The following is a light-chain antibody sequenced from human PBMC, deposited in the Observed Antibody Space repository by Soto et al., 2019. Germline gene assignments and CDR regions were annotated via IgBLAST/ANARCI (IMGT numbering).Light chain of an antibody. Sequence: EIVLTQSPAALSLSPGERATLSCRASQSFSSFFAWYQQKPGQAPRLLIYDASIRATGIPARFSGSGSGTDFTLTISSLEPADFAVYYCQHRSNWWTFGPGTKVEIK. J-gene: IGKJ1*01. CDR3: QHRSNWWT. CDR1: QSFSSF. CDR2: DAS. V-gene: IGKV3-11*01.